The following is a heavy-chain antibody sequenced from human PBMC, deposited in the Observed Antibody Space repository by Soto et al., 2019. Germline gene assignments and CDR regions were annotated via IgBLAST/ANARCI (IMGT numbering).Heavy chain of an antibody. CDR1: GFSFSSYG. Sequence: QVQLVESGGGVVQPGRSLRLSCVASGFSFSSYGMHWVRQAPGKGLEWVAVISYDGSNKYYGDSVKGRFTISRDNSKNTLYLEMKRLGGEDTAVYYCVKDDVAVVPPYYFYGMDVWGQGTTVTVSS. J-gene: IGHJ6*02. D-gene: IGHD2-15*01. CDR3: VKDDVAVVPPYYFYGMDV. CDR2: ISYDGSNK. V-gene: IGHV3-30*18.